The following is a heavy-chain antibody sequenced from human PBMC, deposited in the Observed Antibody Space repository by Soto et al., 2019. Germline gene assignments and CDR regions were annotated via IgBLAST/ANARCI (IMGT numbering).Heavy chain of an antibody. J-gene: IGHJ3*01. D-gene: IGHD3-16*01. Sequence: QITLKESGPTLVKPTQTLTLTCTFSGFSLTTSGRGVGWIRQPPGKALEWLALFFWGDDKRYSPSLKTRLTISTDTSKNQVFLTMTNMGPEDTATYYCAHRLAMMAAFDVWGQGTVVIVSS. CDR3: AHRLAMMAAFDV. CDR2: FFWGDDK. CDR1: GFSLTTSGRG. V-gene: IGHV2-5*02.